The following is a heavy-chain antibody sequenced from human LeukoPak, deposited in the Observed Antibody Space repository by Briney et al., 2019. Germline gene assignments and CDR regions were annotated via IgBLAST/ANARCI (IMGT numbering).Heavy chain of an antibody. CDR3: ARDGYDSPLGY. J-gene: IGHJ4*02. CDR1: GFTFRSYA. Sequence: SGGSLRLSCAASGFTFRSYAMHWVRQAPGKGLEYVSAISSNGGSTYYANSVKGRFTISRDDSKNTLYLQMGSLRAEDMAVYYCARDGYDSPLGYWGQGTLVTVSS. CDR2: ISSNGGST. V-gene: IGHV3-64*01. D-gene: IGHD5-12*01.